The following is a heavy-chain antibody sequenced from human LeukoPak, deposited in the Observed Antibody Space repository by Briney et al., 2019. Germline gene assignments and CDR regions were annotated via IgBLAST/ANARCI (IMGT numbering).Heavy chain of an antibody. CDR2: INPNSGGT. CDR3: ARELARSYWYFDL. CDR1: GYTFTAYY. V-gene: IGHV1-2*02. D-gene: IGHD1-1*01. J-gene: IGHJ2*01. Sequence: ASVKVSCKASGYTFTAYYMHWVRQAPGQGLEWMGWINPNSGGTNYAQKFQGRVTMTRDTSISTAYMELTRLRSDDTAVYYCARELARSYWYFDLWGRGTLVTVSS.